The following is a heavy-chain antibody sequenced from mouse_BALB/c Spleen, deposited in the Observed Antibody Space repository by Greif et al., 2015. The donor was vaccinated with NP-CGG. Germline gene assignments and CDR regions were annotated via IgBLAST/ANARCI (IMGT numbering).Heavy chain of an antibody. CDR3: ARYDYYFDY. J-gene: IGHJ2*01. V-gene: IGHV5-17*02. Sequence: DVKLVESGGGLVQPGGSRKLSCAASGFTFSSFGMHWVGQAPEKGLEWVAYISSGSSTIYYADTVKGRFTISRDNPKNTLFLQMTSLRSEDTAMYYCARYDYYFDYWGQGTTLTVSS. D-gene: IGHD2-4*01. CDR2: ISSGSSTI. CDR1: GFTFSSFG.